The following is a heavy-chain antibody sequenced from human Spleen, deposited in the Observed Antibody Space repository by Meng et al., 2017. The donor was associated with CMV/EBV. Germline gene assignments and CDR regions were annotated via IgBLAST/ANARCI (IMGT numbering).Heavy chain of an antibody. CDR1: GFTLSGYA. CDR2: ISSSSSYI. Sequence: ASGFTLSGYAMGWVRQAPGKGLEWVSAISSSSSYIYYADSVKGRFTISRDNAKNSLYLQMNSLRAEDTAVYYCARAYIVVVPAALDYWGQGTLVTVSS. V-gene: IGHV3-21*01. D-gene: IGHD2-2*01. J-gene: IGHJ4*02. CDR3: ARAYIVVVPAALDY.